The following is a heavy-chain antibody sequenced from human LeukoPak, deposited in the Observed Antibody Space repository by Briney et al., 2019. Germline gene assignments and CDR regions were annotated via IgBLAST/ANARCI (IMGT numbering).Heavy chain of an antibody. CDR2: ISFNGNDK. D-gene: IGHD2-8*01. CDR1: GFGLGSYN. CDR3: ARVYGGEIDY. J-gene: IGHJ4*02. V-gene: IGHV3-30*03. Sequence: GGSLRLSCAASGFGLGSYNMYWVRQAPGKGLEWVTLISFNGNDKKYADSVKGRFTVSRDNSRNTVFLQMNSLRPEDTALYYCARVYGGEIDYWGQGTQVTVSS.